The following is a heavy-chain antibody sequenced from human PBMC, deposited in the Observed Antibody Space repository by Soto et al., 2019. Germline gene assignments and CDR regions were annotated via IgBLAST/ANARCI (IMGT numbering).Heavy chain of an antibody. CDR2: ISGSGGST. J-gene: IGHJ5*02. CDR1: GFPFRSYA. V-gene: IGHV3-23*01. CDR3: AKDRIAAAGTGWFDP. Sequence: GGSLRLSCASSGFPFRSYAMSWVRQAPGKGLEWVSAISGSGGSTYYADSVKGRFTISRDNSKNTLYLQMNSLRAEDTAVYYCAKDRIAAAGTGWFDPWGQGTLVTVSS. D-gene: IGHD6-13*01.